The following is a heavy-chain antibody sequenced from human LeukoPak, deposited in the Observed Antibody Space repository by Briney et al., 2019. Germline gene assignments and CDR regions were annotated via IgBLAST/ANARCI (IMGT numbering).Heavy chain of an antibody. CDR2: MYYSGST. V-gene: IGHV4-59*08. Sequence: SETLSLTCTVSDGSMSNNYWSWIRHPPGKGLEWIWYMYYSGSTNYNTSLKSRVTISVDMSKNQFSLKRSSVTAADTVIYYCARKTGYYYGSRSPFDHWGQGTLVTVSS. D-gene: IGHD3-10*01. J-gene: IGHJ4*02. CDR1: DGSMSNNY. CDR3: ARKTGYYYGSRSPFDH.